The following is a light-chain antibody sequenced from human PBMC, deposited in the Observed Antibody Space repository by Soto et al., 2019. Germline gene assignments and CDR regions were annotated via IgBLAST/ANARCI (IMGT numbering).Light chain of an antibody. Sequence: DIVMAQSPDSLAVSLGERATFNCKSSQSLLYSSDNKNYLAWYQQKPGQPPKLLIYWASTRESGVPDRFSGSGSETDFTLTISSLQAADVAVYYCQQYFSSPFTFGPGTKVDIK. J-gene: IGKJ3*01. CDR1: QSLLYSSDNKNY. CDR2: WAS. CDR3: QQYFSSPFT. V-gene: IGKV4-1*01.